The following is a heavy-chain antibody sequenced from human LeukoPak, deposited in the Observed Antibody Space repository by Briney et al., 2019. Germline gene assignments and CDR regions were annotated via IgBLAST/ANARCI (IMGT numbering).Heavy chain of an antibody. CDR3: ARGGGRERRFGY. D-gene: IGHD1-1*01. CDR1: GGSFSGYY. J-gene: IGHJ4*02. Sequence: KPSETLSLTCAVYGGSFSGYYWSWIRQPPGKGLEWIGEINHSGSTNYNPSLKSRVTISVDTSKNQFSLKLSSVTAADTAVYYCARGGGRERRFGYWGQGTLVTVFS. CDR2: INHSGST. V-gene: IGHV4-34*01.